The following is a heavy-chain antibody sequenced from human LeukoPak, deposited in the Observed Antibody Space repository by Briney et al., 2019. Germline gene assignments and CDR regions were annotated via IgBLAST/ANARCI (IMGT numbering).Heavy chain of an antibody. CDR3: ARRRKQLAADY. D-gene: IGHD6-13*01. CDR2: IYSGGST. Sequence: GGSLRLSCAASGFTVSSNYMSWVRQAPGKGLEWVSVIYSGGSTYYADSVKGRFTISRDNSKNTLYLQMNSLRAEDTAVYYCARRRKQLAADYWGQGTLVTVSS. J-gene: IGHJ4*02. V-gene: IGHV3-66*01. CDR1: GFTVSSNY.